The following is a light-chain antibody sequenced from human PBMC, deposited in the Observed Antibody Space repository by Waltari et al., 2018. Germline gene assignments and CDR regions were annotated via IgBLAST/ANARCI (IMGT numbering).Light chain of an antibody. Sequence: EILLTQSPGTLSVSPGESATLSCRTSQSVDSFYISWYQQKPGQAPRLIILGASSRATGVPDRFSGSGSGTHFTLTISRLEPEDFAVYYCQQYGAARYTFGPGTRLDLK. J-gene: IGKJ3*01. CDR1: QSVDSFY. CDR2: GAS. CDR3: QQYGAARYT. V-gene: IGKV3-20*01.